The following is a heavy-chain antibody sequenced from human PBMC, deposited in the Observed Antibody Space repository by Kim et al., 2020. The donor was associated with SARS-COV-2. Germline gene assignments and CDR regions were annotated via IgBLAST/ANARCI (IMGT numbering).Heavy chain of an antibody. V-gene: IGHV3-30*02. D-gene: IGHD1-20*01. J-gene: IGHJ4*02. CDR3: AKQPHNGYYFDY. Sequence: YSADTVKGRFTISRDKSKNTLYLKMNSLRAEDTAVYYCAKQPHNGYYFDYWGQGTLVTVSS.